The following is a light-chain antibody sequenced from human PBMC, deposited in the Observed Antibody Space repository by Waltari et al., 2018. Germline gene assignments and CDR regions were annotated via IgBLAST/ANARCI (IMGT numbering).Light chain of an antibody. CDR3: QSYDSSLSAHVI. Sequence: QPVLTQPRAVSGPPGQRVSISCTASSSNIAAGSHVHRYQHLPGTAPTLLIYGNSNRPSGVPDRFSGSKSGTSASLAITGLQAEDEADYYCQSYDSSLSAHVIFGGGTKLTVL. J-gene: IGLJ2*01. V-gene: IGLV1-40*01. CDR2: GNS. CDR1: SSNIAAGSH.